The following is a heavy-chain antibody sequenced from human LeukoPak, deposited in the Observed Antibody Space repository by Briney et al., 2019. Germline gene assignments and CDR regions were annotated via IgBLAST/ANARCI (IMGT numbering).Heavy chain of an antibody. J-gene: IGHJ4*02. Sequence: ASVKVSCKASGYTFTGYYIHWIRQAPGQGLEWVGWINPNSGGTNYAQKFQGRVTMTRDTSISTAYMELSRLRSDDTAVYYCARVDQAAADYWGQGTLVTVSS. V-gene: IGHV1-2*02. D-gene: IGHD6-25*01. CDR2: INPNSGGT. CDR1: GYTFTGYY. CDR3: ARVDQAAADY.